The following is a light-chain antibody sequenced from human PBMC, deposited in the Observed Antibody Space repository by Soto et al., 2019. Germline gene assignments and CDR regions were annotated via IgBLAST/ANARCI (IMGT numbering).Light chain of an antibody. CDR2: EVS. CDR1: SSDLGAYDF. CDR3: SSYTTSNTLWV. J-gene: IGLJ3*02. V-gene: IGLV2-14*01. Sequence: QSVLTQPASVSGSPGQSITISCTGSSSDLGAYDFVSWYQLHPGKAPKLVIHEVSNRPSGVSNRFSGSKSGNTAPLTISGLQAEDEADYYCSSYTTSNTLWVFGGGTKLTVL.